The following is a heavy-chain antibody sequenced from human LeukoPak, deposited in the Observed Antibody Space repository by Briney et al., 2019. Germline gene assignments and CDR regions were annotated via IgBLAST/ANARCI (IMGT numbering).Heavy chain of an antibody. J-gene: IGHJ6*03. D-gene: IGHD2-2*02. CDR1: GGSISSGSYY. Sequence: SQTLSLTCTVSGGSISSGSYYWSWIRQPPGKGLEWIGYIYYSGSTYYNPSLKSRVTISVDTSKNQFSLKLSSVTAADTAVYYCATHCSSTSCYNLGSYYYYMDVWGKGTTVTVSS. V-gene: IGHV4-30-4*08. CDR2: IYYSGST. CDR3: ATHCSSTSCYNLGSYYYYMDV.